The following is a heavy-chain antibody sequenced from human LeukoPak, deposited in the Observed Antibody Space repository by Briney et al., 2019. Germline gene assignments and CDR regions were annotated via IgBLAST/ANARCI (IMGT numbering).Heavy chain of an antibody. CDR3: ARAGGDSSGYLTDY. V-gene: IGHV1-18*01. CDR1: VYTFTSYG. Sequence: GASVNVSCKPSVYTFTSYGISWVRQAPRQGLEWMGWISAYNGNTNYAHNLQGRVIMTTDTSTSTAYMELRSLRSDDTAVYYCARAGGDSSGYLTDYWGQGTMVTVSS. D-gene: IGHD3-22*01. J-gene: IGHJ4*02. CDR2: ISAYNGNT.